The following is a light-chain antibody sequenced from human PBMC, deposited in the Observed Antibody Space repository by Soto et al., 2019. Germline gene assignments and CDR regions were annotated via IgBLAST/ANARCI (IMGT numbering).Light chain of an antibody. J-gene: IGKJ1*01. CDR2: DAS. V-gene: IGKV3-20*01. CDR1: QSISSY. CDR3: YQYGSTPPT. Sequence: EVVLTQSPDTLSLPPGERATLSCRASQSISSYLAWYQQKPGQAPRLLIYDASSRATGIPARFSGSGSGTDFTLTISRLEPEDFVVFYCYQYGSTPPTFGQGTKVDIK.